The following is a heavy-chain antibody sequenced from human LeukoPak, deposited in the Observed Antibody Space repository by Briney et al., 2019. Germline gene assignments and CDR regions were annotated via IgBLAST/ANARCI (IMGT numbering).Heavy chain of an antibody. CDR3: ARDKADLLGGCWFDP. V-gene: IGHV3-21*01. Sequence: PGGSLRLSCAASRFTFSSYSMNWVRQAPGKGLEWVSSISSSSSNIYYADSVKGRFTISRDNAKNSLYLQMNSLRVEDTAVYYCARDKADLLGGCWFDPWGQGTLVTVSS. D-gene: IGHD6-19*01. CDR2: ISSSSSNI. J-gene: IGHJ5*02. CDR1: RFTFSSYS.